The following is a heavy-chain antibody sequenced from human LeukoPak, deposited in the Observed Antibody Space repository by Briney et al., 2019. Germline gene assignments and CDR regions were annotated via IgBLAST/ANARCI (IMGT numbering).Heavy chain of an antibody. D-gene: IGHD2-15*01. Sequence: ASVKVSCKASGYTFTSYDINWVRQATGQGLEWMGWMNPNSGNTGYAQKFQGRVTMTRNTSISTAYMELSSLRSEDTAVYYCARDPRLIYCSGGSCYSPFDIWGQGTMVTVSS. CDR2: MNPNSGNT. J-gene: IGHJ3*02. CDR1: GYTFTSYD. V-gene: IGHV1-8*01. CDR3: ARDPRLIYCSGGSCYSPFDI.